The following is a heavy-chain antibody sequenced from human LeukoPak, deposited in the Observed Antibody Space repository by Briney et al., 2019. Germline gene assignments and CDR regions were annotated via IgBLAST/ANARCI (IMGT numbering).Heavy chain of an antibody. Sequence: GESLKISCKGSGYSFTNYWIGWVRQMPGKGLKCMGIIYPGDSDTRYSPSFQGQVTISADKSISTAYLQWSSLKASDTAMYYCARPRGSSGSYSAFDIWGQGTMVTVSS. V-gene: IGHV5-51*01. CDR2: IYPGDSDT. CDR3: ARPRGSSGSYSAFDI. CDR1: GYSFTNYW. D-gene: IGHD1-26*01. J-gene: IGHJ3*02.